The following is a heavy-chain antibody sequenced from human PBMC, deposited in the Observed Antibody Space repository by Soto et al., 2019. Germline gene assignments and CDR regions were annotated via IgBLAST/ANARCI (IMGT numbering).Heavy chain of an antibody. D-gene: IGHD3-16*02. CDR2: INLSGRT. J-gene: IGHJ4*02. V-gene: IGHV4-34*01. CDR1: NGAFTDYY. Sequence: PSETLSLTCAVFNGAFTDYYWSWIRQAPGKGLDWIGEINLSGRTNYNPSLERRVSISMDPSKNQAYLRLSSVTAADTAVYYCARVMEDHVWGTYRYLDHWGQGTLVTVSS. CDR3: ARVMEDHVWGTYRYLDH.